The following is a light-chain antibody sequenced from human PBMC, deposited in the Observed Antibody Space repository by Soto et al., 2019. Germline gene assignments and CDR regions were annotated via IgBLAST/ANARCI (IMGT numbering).Light chain of an antibody. CDR3: QQYRGYSWT. J-gene: IGKJ1*01. V-gene: IGKV1-5*03. Sequence: DIQMTQSPSTLSASVGDRVTITCRASQSVTSWLAWYQQKPGKAPNLLIYKASNLEYGVSSWFSGSGYGTEFPLTISSLQPDDFATYYCQQYRGYSWTFGQGTKVEIK. CDR1: QSVTSW. CDR2: KAS.